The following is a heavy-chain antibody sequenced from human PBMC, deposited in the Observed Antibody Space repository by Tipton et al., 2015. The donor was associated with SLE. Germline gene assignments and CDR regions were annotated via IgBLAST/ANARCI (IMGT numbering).Heavy chain of an antibody. D-gene: IGHD1-1*01. Sequence: PGLVKPSETLSLTCTVSGGSISSYYWSWIRQPPGKGLEWIGSIYHSGSTYYNPSLKSRVTISVDTSKNQFSLKLSSVTAADTAVYYCARGPLSQRHRRYWFDPWGQGTLVTVSS. CDR3: ARGPLSQRHRRYWFDP. J-gene: IGHJ5*02. V-gene: IGHV4-59*12. CDR2: IYHSGST. CDR1: GGSISSYY.